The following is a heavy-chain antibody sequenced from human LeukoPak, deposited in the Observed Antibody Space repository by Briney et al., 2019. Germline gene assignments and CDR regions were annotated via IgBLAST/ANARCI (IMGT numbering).Heavy chain of an antibody. CDR1: GGSVSGYY. J-gene: IGHJ5*02. CDR3: ASGREYQPRRGWFDP. V-gene: IGHV4-34*01. D-gene: IGHD2-2*01. Sequence: SETLSLTCAVYGGSVSGYYWSWIRQPPGKGLEWIGEINHSGSTNYNPSLKSRVTISVDTSKNQFSLKLSSVTAADTAVYYCASGREYQPRRGWFDPWGQGTLVTVSS. CDR2: INHSGST.